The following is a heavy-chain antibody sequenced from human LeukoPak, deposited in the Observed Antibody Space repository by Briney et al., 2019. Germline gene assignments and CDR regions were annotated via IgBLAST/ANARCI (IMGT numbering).Heavy chain of an antibody. D-gene: IGHD2-2*01. V-gene: IGHV3-21*01. CDR1: GFTFSSYS. CDR2: ISSSSSYI. J-gene: IGHJ3*02. CDR3: ARDRGTSLDDAFDI. Sequence: PGGSLRLSCAASGFTFSSYSMNWVRQAPGKGLEWVSSISSSSSYIYYADSVKGRFTISRDNAKNSLHLQMNSLRAEDTAVYYCARDRGTSLDDAFDIWGQGTMVTVSS.